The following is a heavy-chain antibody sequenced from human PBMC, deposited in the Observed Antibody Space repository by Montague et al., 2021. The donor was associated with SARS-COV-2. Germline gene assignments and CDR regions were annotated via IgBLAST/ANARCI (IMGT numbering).Heavy chain of an antibody. V-gene: IGHV4-34*01. D-gene: IGHD1-26*01. CDR3: ARDRARIVGARRTYYYGMDV. J-gene: IGHJ6*02. Sequence: SETLSLTCAVYGGSFSGYYCSWIRQPPGKGLEWMWEINHSGSTNYNPSLESRVTISVDTPKNQFSLKLSSVTAADTAVYYCARDRARIVGARRTYYYGMDVWGQGTTVTVSS. CDR1: GGSFSGYY. CDR2: INHSGST.